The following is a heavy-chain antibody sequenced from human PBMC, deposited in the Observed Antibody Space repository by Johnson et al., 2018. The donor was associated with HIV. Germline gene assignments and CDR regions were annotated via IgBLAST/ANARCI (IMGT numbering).Heavy chain of an antibody. J-gene: IGHJ3*01. CDR2: ISSSGSTI. CDR1: GFTFSSYA. Sequence: VQLVESGGGLIQPGGSLRLSCAASGFTFSSYAMHWVRLAPGKGLEWGSSISSSGSTIYYAAYVQGRFTLSRANAKNSLYMQMNSLRAEDTAVYYCARDYYDSGDQWAHVAFDVWGQGIMVTVSS. D-gene: IGHD3-22*01. CDR3: ARDYYDSGDQWAHVAFDV. V-gene: IGHV3-48*03.